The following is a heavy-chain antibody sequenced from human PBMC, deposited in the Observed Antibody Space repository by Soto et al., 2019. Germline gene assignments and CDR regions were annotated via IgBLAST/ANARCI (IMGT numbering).Heavy chain of an antibody. D-gene: IGHD4-17*01. CDR1: GGSISSYY. CDR3: ARDAKVTSYYYYGMDV. Sequence: SETLSLTCTVSGGSISSYYWSWIRQPPGKGLEWIGYIYYSGSTNYNPSLKSRVTISVDTSKNQFSLKLSSVTAADTAVYYCARDAKVTSYYYYGMDVWGQGTTVTVSS. J-gene: IGHJ6*02. CDR2: IYYSGST. V-gene: IGHV4-59*01.